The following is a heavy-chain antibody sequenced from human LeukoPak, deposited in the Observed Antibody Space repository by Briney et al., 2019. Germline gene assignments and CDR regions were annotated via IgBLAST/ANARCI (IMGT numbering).Heavy chain of an antibody. Sequence: PGRSLRLSCAASGFTFDDYAMHWVRQAPGKGLEWVSGISWNSGSIGYADSVKGRFTISRDNAKNSLYLQMNSLRGEDTALYYCARDKTSGISGPFDTWGQGTLVTVSS. CDR3: ARDKTSGISGPFDT. CDR2: ISWNSGSI. CDR1: GFTFDDYA. V-gene: IGHV3-9*01. J-gene: IGHJ5*02. D-gene: IGHD6-13*01.